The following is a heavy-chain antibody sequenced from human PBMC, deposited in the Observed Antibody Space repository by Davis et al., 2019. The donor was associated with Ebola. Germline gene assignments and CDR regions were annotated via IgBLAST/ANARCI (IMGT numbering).Heavy chain of an antibody. CDR3: ARGTNGYNPGGYFDS. D-gene: IGHD5-24*01. CDR2: IFPGDSDT. J-gene: IGHJ4*02. Sequence: LKISCKASGYSFTSYWIVWVRQMPGKGLECMGIIFPGDSDTRYSPSFQGQVTISADKSINTAYLQWSSLKASDTAIYYCARGTNGYNPGGYFDSWGQGTLVTVSS. CDR1: GYSFTSYW. V-gene: IGHV5-51*01.